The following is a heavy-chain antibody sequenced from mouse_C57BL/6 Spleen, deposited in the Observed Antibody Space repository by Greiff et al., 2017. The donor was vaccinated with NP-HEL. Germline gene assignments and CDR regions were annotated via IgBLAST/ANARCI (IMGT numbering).Heavy chain of an antibody. J-gene: IGHJ2*01. CDR2: ISGGGGNT. D-gene: IGHD4-1*01. CDR3: ARNWVFDY. V-gene: IGHV5-9*01. Sequence: EVKLMESGGGLVKPGGSLKLSCAASGFTFSSYTMSWVRQTPEKRLEWVATISGGGGNTYYPDSVKGRFTISRDNAKNTLYLQMSSLRSEDTALYYCARNWVFDYWGQGTTLTVSS. CDR1: GFTFSSYT.